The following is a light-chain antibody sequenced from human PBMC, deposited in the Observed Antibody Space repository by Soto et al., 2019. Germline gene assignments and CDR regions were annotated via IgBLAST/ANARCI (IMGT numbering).Light chain of an antibody. CDR3: QQNYSTPYV. CDR1: QTINNY. J-gene: IGKJ2*01. Sequence: DIQLTQSPPSLSASVGDRVTITCRASQTINNYVNWYQQEAGQAPKLLIYGASSLQSGAPSRFSGSGFGTEFTLNISSLQSEDFVIYYCQQNYSTPYVFGGGTKL. V-gene: IGKV1-39*01. CDR2: GAS.